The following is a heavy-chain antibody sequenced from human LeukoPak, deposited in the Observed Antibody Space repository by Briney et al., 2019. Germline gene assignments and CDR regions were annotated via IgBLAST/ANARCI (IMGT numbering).Heavy chain of an antibody. J-gene: IGHJ4*02. Sequence: GASVKLSCTASGSTFTDYSMNWVRQAPGPGLEWMGWIHPNSGGTNYAQKFQGRVTMTRHTSISTAYVELSRLTFDDTAVYYCVRKSAARKTSEFDYWGRGPVVTVSS. CDR2: IHPNSGGT. CDR3: VRKSAARKTSEFDY. CDR1: GSTFTDYS. V-gene: IGHV1-2*02. D-gene: IGHD6-6*01.